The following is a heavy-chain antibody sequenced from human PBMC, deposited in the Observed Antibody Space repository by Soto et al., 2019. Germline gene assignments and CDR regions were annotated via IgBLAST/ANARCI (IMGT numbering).Heavy chain of an antibody. CDR3: ARDSNWNTPYYYYYGMDV. Sequence: GGSLRLSCAASGFTFSDYYMSWIRQAPGKGLEWVSYISSSGSTIYYADSVKGRFTISRDNARNSLYLQMNSLRAEDTAVYYCARDSNWNTPYYYYYGMDVWGQGTTVTVSS. CDR1: GFTFSDYY. J-gene: IGHJ6*02. D-gene: IGHD1-1*01. V-gene: IGHV3-11*01. CDR2: ISSSGSTI.